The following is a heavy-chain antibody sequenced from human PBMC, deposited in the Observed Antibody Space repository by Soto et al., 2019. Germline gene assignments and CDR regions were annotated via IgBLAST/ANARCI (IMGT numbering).Heavy chain of an antibody. CDR1: GGSISSDGNY. V-gene: IGHV4-31*03. Sequence: QVQLQESGPGLVKSSQTLSLTCTVSGGSISSDGNYWSWIRQHPGKGLEWIGYIYYSGSTNYNPSLKSRVTISVDTSKTQFTLKLNSVTAADTAVYYCARARMVRGIIYYCGMDVWGQGTTVTVSS. CDR2: IYYSGST. J-gene: IGHJ6*02. D-gene: IGHD3-10*01. CDR3: ARARMVRGIIYYCGMDV.